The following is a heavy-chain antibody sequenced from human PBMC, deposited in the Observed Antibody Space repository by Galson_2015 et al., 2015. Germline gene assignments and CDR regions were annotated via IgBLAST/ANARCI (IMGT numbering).Heavy chain of an antibody. CDR2: IYHSGST. J-gene: IGHJ4*02. CDR1: GGSIFSSNW. D-gene: IGHD1-1*01. CDR3: ARNWRGLDY. V-gene: IGHV4-4*02. Sequence: LSLTCAVSGGSIFSSNWWTWVRPPPGKGLPWMGEIYHSGSTNYTPSLKSRFTISVDKSKNQFSLKLSSVTASDTAVYYCARNWRGLDYWGQGTLVTVSS.